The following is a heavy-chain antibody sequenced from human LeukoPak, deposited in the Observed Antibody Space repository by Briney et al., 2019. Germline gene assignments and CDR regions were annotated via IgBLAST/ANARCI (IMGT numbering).Heavy chain of an antibody. CDR3: AKDTARGYSYGTNWFDP. V-gene: IGHV3-9*01. D-gene: IGHD5-18*01. CDR2: ISWNSGSI. CDR1: GFTLDDYA. J-gene: IGHJ5*02. Sequence: GRSLRLSCAASGFTLDDYAMHWVRQAPGKGLEWVSGISWNSGSIGYADSVKGRFTISRDNAKNSLYLQMNSLRAEDTALYYCAKDTARGYSYGTNWFDPWGQGTLVTVSS.